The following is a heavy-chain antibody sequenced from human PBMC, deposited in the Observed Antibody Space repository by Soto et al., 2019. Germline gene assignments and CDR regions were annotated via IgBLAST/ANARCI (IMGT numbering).Heavy chain of an antibody. CDR3: AQAGEVAAAGTWFAP. V-gene: IGHV6-1*01. CDR1: GDSVSSNSAA. Sequence: PSQTLSLTCAISGDSVSSNSAAWNWIRQSPSRGLEWLGRTYYRSKWYNDYAVSVKSRITINPDTSKNQFSLQLNSVTPEDTAVYYCAQAGEVAAAGTWFAPWGQGTLVTVSS. D-gene: IGHD6-13*01. J-gene: IGHJ5*02. CDR2: TYYRSKWYN.